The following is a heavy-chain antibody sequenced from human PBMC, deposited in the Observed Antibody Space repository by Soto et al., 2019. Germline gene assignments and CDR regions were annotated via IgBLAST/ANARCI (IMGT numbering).Heavy chain of an antibody. J-gene: IGHJ5*02. Sequence: QVQLQESGPGLVKPSETLSLTGTVSGGSISSYYWSWIRQPPGKGLEWIGYIYYSGSTNYNPSLKSRVTISVDTSKNQFSLKLSSVTAADTAVYYCAKAEYSYGPGWFDPWGQGTLVTVSS. CDR1: GGSISSYY. CDR3: AKAEYSYGPGWFDP. CDR2: IYYSGST. D-gene: IGHD5-18*01. V-gene: IGHV4-59*01.